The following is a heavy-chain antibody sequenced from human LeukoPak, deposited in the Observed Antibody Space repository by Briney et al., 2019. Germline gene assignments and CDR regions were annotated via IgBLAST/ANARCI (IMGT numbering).Heavy chain of an antibody. V-gene: IGHV3-23*01. D-gene: IGHD4-17*01. J-gene: IGHJ4*02. CDR2: ISENGEST. Sequence: GGSLRLSCAASGFTFNTYAMSWVRQAPGKGLEWVSSISENGESTYYADSVKGRFSISRDNSRNTLYLQMNSLRAEDTAVYYCASYFHYGDYASLWYWGQGTLVTVSS. CDR1: GFTFNTYA. CDR3: ASYFHYGDYASLWY.